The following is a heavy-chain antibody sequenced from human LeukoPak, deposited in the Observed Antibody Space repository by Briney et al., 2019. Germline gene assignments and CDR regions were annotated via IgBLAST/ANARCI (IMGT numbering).Heavy chain of an antibody. CDR1: GFTFSSYS. CDR2: IRSSSSTI. D-gene: IGHD6-6*01. V-gene: IGHV3-48*01. Sequence: GGSLRLSCAASGFTFSSYSMNWVRQAPGKGLEWVSYIRSSSSTIYYADSVKGRFTISRDNVKNSLYLQMNSLRAEDTAIYYCATDFGSSSPYYIDYWGQRTLGTVSS. J-gene: IGHJ4*02. CDR3: ATDFGSSSPYYIDY.